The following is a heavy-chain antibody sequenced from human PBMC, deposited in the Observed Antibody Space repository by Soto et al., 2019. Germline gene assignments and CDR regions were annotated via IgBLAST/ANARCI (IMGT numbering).Heavy chain of an antibody. CDR1: GFPFSAYA. Sequence: GGSLRLSCAASGFPFSAYAMSWVRQAPGKGLQWVSGVGGSDSDKHYADSVRGRFTVSRDNSKNTLYLQMNSLRAEDTAVYYCAREGLGYCSGGSCYYYYMDVWGKGTTVTVSS. J-gene: IGHJ6*03. CDR3: AREGLGYCSGGSCYYYYMDV. D-gene: IGHD2-15*01. V-gene: IGHV3-23*01. CDR2: VGGSDSDK.